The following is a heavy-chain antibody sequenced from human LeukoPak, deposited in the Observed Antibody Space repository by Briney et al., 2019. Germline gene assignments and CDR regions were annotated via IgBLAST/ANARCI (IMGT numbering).Heavy chain of an antibody. CDR1: GDSFSHFA. CDR2: ITPILGTP. V-gene: IGHV1-69*13. D-gene: IGHD5/OR15-5a*01. Sequence: SVKVSCKASGDSFSHFAISWVRQAPGQGPEWMGGITPILGTPHYAQKFQGKITITADESTSTAYVELTSLRSDDTAVYYCARSVSKLAPLAEYFQQWGQGTLVTVSS. J-gene: IGHJ1*01. CDR3: ARSVSKLAPLAEYFQQ.